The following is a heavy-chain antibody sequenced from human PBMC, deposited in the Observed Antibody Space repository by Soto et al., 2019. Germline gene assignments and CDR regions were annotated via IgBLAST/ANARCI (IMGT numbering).Heavy chain of an antibody. CDR2: IYYTGNT. J-gene: IGHJ4*02. D-gene: IGHD1-1*01. CDR3: ASGHDAYKVRY. CDR1: GGSISSGGTGSY. Sequence: QVQLQESGPGLVKPSQTLSLTCTVSGGSISSGGTGSYWTWIRQLPGKGLEWIGYIYYTGNTYYNASTKXXPTISIATSENQFSLKLTSVTAADTAVYFCASGHDAYKVRYWGQGTLVTVSS. V-gene: IGHV4-31*03.